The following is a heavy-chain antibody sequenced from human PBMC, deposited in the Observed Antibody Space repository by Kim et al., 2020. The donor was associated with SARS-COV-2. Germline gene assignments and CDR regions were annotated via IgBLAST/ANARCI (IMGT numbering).Heavy chain of an antibody. J-gene: IGHJ6*02. CDR1: GFTFSSYG. V-gene: IGHV3-30*18. D-gene: IGHD3-10*01. CDR3: AKAGGLTDNYGMDV. CDR2: ISYDGSNK. Sequence: GGSLRLSCAASGFTFSSYGMHWVRQAPGKGLEWVAVISYDGSNKYYADSVKGRFTISRDNSKNTLYLQMNSLRAEDTAVYYCAKAGGLTDNYGMDVWGQGTTVTVSS.